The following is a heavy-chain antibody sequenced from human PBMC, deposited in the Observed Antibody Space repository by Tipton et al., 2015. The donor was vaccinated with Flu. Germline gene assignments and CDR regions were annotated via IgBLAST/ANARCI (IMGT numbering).Heavy chain of an antibody. CDR2: VSRTGST. D-gene: IGHD3-22*01. Sequence: TLSLTCAVSGDSISSDYYWGWIRQFPGKGLEWIGTVSRTGSTIYNPSLKSRVTISIDTSKSQFSLNLSSVTAADTAVYYCARDLKWSSAYYNPFGYWGQGTLVTVSS. V-gene: IGHV4-38-2*02. CDR3: ARDLKWSSAYYNPFGY. CDR1: GDSISSDYY. J-gene: IGHJ4*02.